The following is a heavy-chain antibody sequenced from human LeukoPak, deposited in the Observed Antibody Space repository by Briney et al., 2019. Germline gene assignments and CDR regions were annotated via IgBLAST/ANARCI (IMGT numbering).Heavy chain of an antibody. CDR3: ARDRGYDSSGYSPTGPLFDY. J-gene: IGHJ4*02. V-gene: IGHV1-69*04. D-gene: IGHD3-22*01. Sequence: SVKVSCKASGGTFSSYAISWLRQAPGQGLEWMGRIIPILGIANYAQKCQGRVTITADKSTSTAYMELSSLRSEDTAVYYCARDRGYDSSGYSPTGPLFDYWGQGTLVTVSS. CDR1: GGTFSSYA. CDR2: IIPILGIA.